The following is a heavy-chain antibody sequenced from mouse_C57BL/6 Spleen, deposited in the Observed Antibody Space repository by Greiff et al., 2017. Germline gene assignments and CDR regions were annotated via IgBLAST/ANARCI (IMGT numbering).Heavy chain of an antibody. D-gene: IGHD1-1*01. V-gene: IGHV1-50*01. CDR3: AIYYSGY. J-gene: IGHJ2*01. Sequence: QVQLKQPGAELVKPGASVKLSCKASGYTFTSYWMQWVKQRPGQGLEWIGEIDPSDSYTNYNQKFKGKATLTVDTSSSTAYMQLSSLTSEDSAVYYCAIYYSGYWGQGTTLTVSS. CDR1: GYTFTSYW. CDR2: IDPSDSYT.